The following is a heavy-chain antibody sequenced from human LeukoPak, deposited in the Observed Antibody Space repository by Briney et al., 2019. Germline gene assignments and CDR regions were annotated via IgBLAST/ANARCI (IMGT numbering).Heavy chain of an antibody. J-gene: IGHJ4*02. CDR3: ARDSGPLYYYDSSGYTFDY. CDR2: ISGSGGST. CDR1: GFTFSSYA. D-gene: IGHD3-22*01. Sequence: GASLRLSCAASGFTFSSYAMSWVRQAPGKGLEWVSSISGSGGSTYYPDSVKGRFTISRDNSKNTLYLRMNSLRAEDTAAYYCARDSGPLYYYDSSGYTFDYWGQGTLVTVSS. V-gene: IGHV3-23*01.